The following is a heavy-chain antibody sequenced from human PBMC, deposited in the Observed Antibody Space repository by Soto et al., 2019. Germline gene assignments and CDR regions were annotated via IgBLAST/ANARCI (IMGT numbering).Heavy chain of an antibody. CDR2: IYYSGST. CDR3: AVDRHRGGKGGGMYY. Sequence: QVQLQESGPGLVKPSETLSLTCTVSGGSISSYYWSWIRQPPGKGLEWIGYIYYSGSTTYNPSLTSRVTISVDTSKIQFSLKLSSVTVADRAVYYCAVDRHRGGKGGGMYYWGQGTLVTVSS. V-gene: IGHV4-59*01. CDR1: GGSISSYY. D-gene: IGHD2-15*01. J-gene: IGHJ4*02.